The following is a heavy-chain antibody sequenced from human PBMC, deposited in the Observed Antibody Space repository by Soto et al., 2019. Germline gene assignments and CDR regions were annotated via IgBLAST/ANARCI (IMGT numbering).Heavy chain of an antibody. CDR3: ARLRYGSGSWDY. J-gene: IGHJ4*02. CDR2: INHSGST. CDR1: GGSFSGYY. Sequence: QVQLQQWGAGLLKPSETLSLTCAVYGGSFSGYYWSWIRQPPGKGLEWIGEINHSGSTNYNPSLKSRVTISVDTSKNQFSLKLSSVTAADTAVYYCARLRYGSGSWDYWGQGTLVTVSS. D-gene: IGHD3-10*01. V-gene: IGHV4-34*01.